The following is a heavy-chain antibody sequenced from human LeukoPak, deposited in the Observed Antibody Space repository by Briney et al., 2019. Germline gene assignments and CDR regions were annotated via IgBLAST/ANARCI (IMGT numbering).Heavy chain of an antibody. D-gene: IGHD6-13*01. Sequence: GASVKVSCKASGYTFTSYYMHWVRRAPGQGLEWMGIINPSGGSTSYAQKFQGRVTITADKSTSTAYMELSSLRSEDTAVYYCARGEGMEYSSSWYLDYYYYYYMDVWGKGTTVTVSS. V-gene: IGHV1-46*01. CDR2: INPSGGST. CDR3: ARGEGMEYSSSWYLDYYYYYYMDV. J-gene: IGHJ6*03. CDR1: GYTFTSYY.